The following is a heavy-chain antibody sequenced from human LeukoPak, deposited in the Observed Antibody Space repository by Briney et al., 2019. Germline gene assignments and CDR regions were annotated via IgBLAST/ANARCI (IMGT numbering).Heavy chain of an antibody. CDR1: GYTFTSYG. Sequence: GASVKVSCKASGYTFTSYGISWVRQAPGQGLEWMGWISAYNGNTNYAQKLQGRVTMTADTSTSTAYMELRSLRSDDTAVYYCARYYYDSSGYYGLIDYWGQGTLVTVSS. CDR2: ISAYNGNT. V-gene: IGHV1-18*01. D-gene: IGHD3-22*01. J-gene: IGHJ4*02. CDR3: ARYYYDSSGYYGLIDY.